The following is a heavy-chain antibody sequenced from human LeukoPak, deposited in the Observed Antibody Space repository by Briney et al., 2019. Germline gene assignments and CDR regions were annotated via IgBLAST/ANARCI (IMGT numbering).Heavy chain of an antibody. CDR2: ISGSGGST. CDR1: GFTFSSYA. D-gene: IGHD6-13*01. J-gene: IGHJ4*02. V-gene: IGHV3-23*01. CDR3: ARESKYSSSSSPLDY. Sequence: GGSLRLSCAASGFTFSSYAMSWVRQAPGKGLEWVSAISGSGGSTYYADSVKGRFTISRDSSKNALYLQMNSLRAEDTAVYYCARESKYSSSSSPLDYWGQGTLVTVSS.